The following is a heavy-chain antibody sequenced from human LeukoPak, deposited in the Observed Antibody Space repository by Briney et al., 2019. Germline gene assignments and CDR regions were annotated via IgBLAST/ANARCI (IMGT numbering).Heavy chain of an antibody. CDR3: ARSDDDAFDI. Sequence: SETLSLTCTVSGGSISSYYWSWIRQPPGKGLGWIGYIYTSGSTNYNPSLKSRVTISVDTSKNQFSLELSSVTAADTAVYYCARSDDDAFDIWGQGTMVTVSS. J-gene: IGHJ3*02. CDR1: GGSISSYY. CDR2: IYTSGST. V-gene: IGHV4-4*09.